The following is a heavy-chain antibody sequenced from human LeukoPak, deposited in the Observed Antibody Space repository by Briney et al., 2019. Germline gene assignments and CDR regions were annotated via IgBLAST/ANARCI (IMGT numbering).Heavy chain of an antibody. J-gene: IGHJ2*01. Sequence: PGGSLRLSCAASGFTVITNDMTWVRQAPGKGLEWVSVLYSDGNTKYADSVQGRFTISRDNSKNTLYLEMNSLSPDDTAVYYCARVGDHYHWYFDLWGRGTLVTVSS. CDR3: ARVGDHYHWYFDL. V-gene: IGHV3-53*01. CDR1: GFTVITND. CDR2: LYSDGNT. D-gene: IGHD3-10*01.